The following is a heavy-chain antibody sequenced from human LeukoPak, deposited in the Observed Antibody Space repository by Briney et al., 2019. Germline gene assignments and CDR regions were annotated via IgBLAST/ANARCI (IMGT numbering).Heavy chain of an antibody. CDR3: ARENWTNDY. D-gene: IGHD1/OR15-1a*01. CDR1: GFTFSNAW. V-gene: IGHV3-7*01. J-gene: IGHJ4*02. CDR2: IKQDGSEK. Sequence: GSLRLSCAASGFTFSNAWMTWVRQAPGKRLEWVANIKQDGSEKNFVDSVKGRFTISRDNAKNSVYLQMNSLRAEDTAVYYCARENWTNDYWGQGTLVTVSS.